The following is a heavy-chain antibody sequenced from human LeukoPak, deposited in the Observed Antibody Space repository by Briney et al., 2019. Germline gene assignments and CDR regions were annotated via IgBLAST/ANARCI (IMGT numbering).Heavy chain of an antibody. Sequence: ASVKVSCKASGYTFTSYGISWVRQAPGQGLEWMGWISAYNGNTNYAQKLQGRVTMTTDTSTSTAYMELRSLRSDDTAVYYCARILWFGEMGGDAFDIWGQGTMVTVSS. V-gene: IGHV1-18*01. D-gene: IGHD3-10*01. J-gene: IGHJ3*02. CDR1: GYTFTSYG. CDR2: ISAYNGNT. CDR3: ARILWFGEMGGDAFDI.